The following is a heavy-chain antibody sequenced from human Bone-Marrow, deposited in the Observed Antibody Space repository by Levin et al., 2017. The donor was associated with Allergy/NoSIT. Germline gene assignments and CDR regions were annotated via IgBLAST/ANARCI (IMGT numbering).Heavy chain of an antibody. CDR3: ARVRFIDFWSAPPGDGYYGMDV. D-gene: IGHD3-3*01. CDR2: ISSSSSYI. Sequence: GGSLRLSCAASGFTFSSYSMNWVRQAPGKGLEWVSSISSSSSYIYYADSVKGRFTISRDNAKNSLYLQMNSLRAEDTAVYYCARVRFIDFWSAPPGDGYYGMDVWGQGTTVTVSS. J-gene: IGHJ6*02. V-gene: IGHV3-21*01. CDR1: GFTFSSYS.